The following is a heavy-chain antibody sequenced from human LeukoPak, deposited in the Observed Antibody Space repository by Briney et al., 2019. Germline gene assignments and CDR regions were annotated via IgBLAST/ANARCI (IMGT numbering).Heavy chain of an antibody. V-gene: IGHV3-30-3*01. CDR2: ISYDGSNK. Sequence: GGSLRLSCAASGFTFSSYAMHWVRQAPGKGLEWVAVISYDGSNKYYADSVKGRFTISRDNSKNTLYLQMDSLRAEDTAVYYCAKETSYWAGGGAGNAFDIWGQGTMVTVSS. D-gene: IGHD3-16*01. J-gene: IGHJ3*02. CDR3: AKETSYWAGGGAGNAFDI. CDR1: GFTFSSYA.